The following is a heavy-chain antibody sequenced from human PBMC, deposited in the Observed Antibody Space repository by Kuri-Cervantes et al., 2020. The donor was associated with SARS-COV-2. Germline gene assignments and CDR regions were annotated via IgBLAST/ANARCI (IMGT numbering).Heavy chain of an antibody. CDR2: ISSSSSYI. Sequence: GGSLRLSCAASGFTFSSYSMNWVRQAPGKGLEWVSSISSSSSYIYYADSVKGRFTISRDNAKNSLYLQMNSLRAEDTAVYYCARDPVGGSYGVFDYWGQGSLVVFSS. D-gene: IGHD1-26*01. CDR3: ARDPVGGSYGVFDY. CDR1: GFTFSSYS. V-gene: IGHV3-21*01. J-gene: IGHJ4*02.